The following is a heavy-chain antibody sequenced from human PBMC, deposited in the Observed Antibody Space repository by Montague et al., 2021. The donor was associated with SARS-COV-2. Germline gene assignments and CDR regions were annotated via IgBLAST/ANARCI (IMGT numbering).Heavy chain of an antibody. J-gene: IGHJ5*02. CDR1: GRSISTDHY. CDR3: AIQGTDLYYMDP. CDR2: IYHSGNT. D-gene: IGHD1-26*01. Sequence: SETLSLTCTVSGRSISTDHYWGWIRQPPGKGLEWIGSIYHSGNTYYNPSLKSRLSISVDTSKNQFSLKLTSLTAADTAVYYCAIQGTDLYYMDPWGQGTLVTVSS. V-gene: IGHV4-38-2*02.